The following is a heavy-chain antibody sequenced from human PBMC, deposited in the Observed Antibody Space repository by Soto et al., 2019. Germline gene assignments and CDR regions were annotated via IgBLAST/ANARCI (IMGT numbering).Heavy chain of an antibody. J-gene: IGHJ6*03. Sequence: QVQLVESGGGLVKPGGSLRLSCAASGFTFSDYYMSWIRQAPGKGLEWVSYISSSGSTIYYADSVKGRFTISRDNAKKSLYQQMNSLRAEDTAVYYCARGGFYSCRSCVYSPRGRNYFYYHMDVWGKGTTVTVSS. CDR1: GFTFSDYY. CDR2: ISSSGSTI. V-gene: IGHV3-11*01. CDR3: ARGGFYSCRSCVYSPRGRNYFYYHMDV. D-gene: IGHD2-15*01.